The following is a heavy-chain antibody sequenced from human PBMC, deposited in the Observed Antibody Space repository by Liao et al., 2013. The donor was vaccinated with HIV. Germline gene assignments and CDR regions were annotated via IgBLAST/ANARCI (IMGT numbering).Heavy chain of an antibody. CDR1: GGSFNNYY. V-gene: IGHV4-34*02. CDR3: RGNLFDTLTAKLLDY. D-gene: IGHD2-21*02. J-gene: IGHJ4*02. CDR2: VTHGGDA. Sequence: VQLQQWGARLLKPSENLTLACAVYGGSFNNYYWTWIRQPPREGAWSGLGNVTHGGDANYNASLKSRVSISIDTSKSQFSLKLNSVTDADTAVYFCRGNLFDTLTAKLLDYWGQGILVTVSS.